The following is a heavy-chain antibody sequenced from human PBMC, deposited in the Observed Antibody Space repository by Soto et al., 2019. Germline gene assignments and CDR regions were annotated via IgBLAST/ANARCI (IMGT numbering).Heavy chain of an antibody. CDR3: ASAGLLWFGELPPGMDV. CDR2: INHRGST. D-gene: IGHD3-10*01. V-gene: IGHV4-34*01. Sequence: PSETLSLTCAAYGGSFSGCYWSWIRQPPGKGLECLGEINHRGSTNYNPSLKSRVTISVDTSKNQFSLKLSSVTAADTAVYYCASAGLLWFGELPPGMDVWGQGTTVTVSS. J-gene: IGHJ6*02. CDR1: GGSFSGCY.